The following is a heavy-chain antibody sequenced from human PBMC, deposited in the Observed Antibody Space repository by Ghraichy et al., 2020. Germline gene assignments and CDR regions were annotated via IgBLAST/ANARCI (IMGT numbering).Heavy chain of an antibody. J-gene: IGHJ6*02. D-gene: IGHD4-17*01. CDR1: GYIFTDYG. V-gene: IGHV1-18*01. Sequence: ASVKVSCRSSGYIFTDYGINWVRQAPGQGLEWMGWISIHDDITNYAQKFQGRVSMTTEPSTSTAHLELRSLRSDDTGVYYCARNYTVTRNSFNHYAMDVWGQGTTVTVSS. CDR2: ISIHDDIT. CDR3: ARNYTVTRNSFNHYAMDV.